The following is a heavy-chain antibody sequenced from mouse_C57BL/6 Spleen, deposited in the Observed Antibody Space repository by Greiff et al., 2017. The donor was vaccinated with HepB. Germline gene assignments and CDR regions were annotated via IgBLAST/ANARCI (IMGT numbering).Heavy chain of an antibody. Sequence: EVQVVESGGGLVKPGGSLKLSCAASGFTFSSYAMSWVRQTPEKRLEWVATISDGGSYTYYPDNVKGRFTISRDNAKNNLYLQMSHLKSEDTAMYYCALTGTINYYAMDYWGQGTSVTVSS. J-gene: IGHJ4*01. D-gene: IGHD4-1*01. V-gene: IGHV5-4*01. CDR1: GFTFSSYA. CDR3: ALTGTINYYAMDY. CDR2: ISDGGSYT.